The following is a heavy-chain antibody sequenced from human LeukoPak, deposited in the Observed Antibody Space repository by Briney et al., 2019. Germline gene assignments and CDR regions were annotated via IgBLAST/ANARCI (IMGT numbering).Heavy chain of an antibody. Sequence: PGGSLRLSCAASGITFNSYTMNWVRQAPGKGLEWVSSISSSSRYINYADSVKGRFTISRDNAKNSLFLQMNSLRAEDTAVYYCASPPSVDSSSPYYFEYWGQGTLVTVSS. CDR2: ISSSSRYI. CDR3: ASPPSVDSSSPYYFEY. J-gene: IGHJ4*02. D-gene: IGHD6-6*01. CDR1: GITFNSYT. V-gene: IGHV3-21*01.